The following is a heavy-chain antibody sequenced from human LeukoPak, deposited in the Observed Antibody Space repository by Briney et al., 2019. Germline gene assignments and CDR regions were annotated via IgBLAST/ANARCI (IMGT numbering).Heavy chain of an antibody. CDR3: ARVVCSSTSCPNWFDP. V-gene: IGHV1-2*02. J-gene: IGHJ5*02. CDR2: INPNSGGT. Sequence: ASVKVSCKASGYTFTGYYMHWVRQAPGQGLEWMGWINPNSGGTNYARKFQGRVTMTRDTSISTAYMELSRLRSDDTAVYYCARVVCSSTSCPNWFDPWGQGTLVTVSS. CDR1: GYTFTGYY. D-gene: IGHD2-2*01.